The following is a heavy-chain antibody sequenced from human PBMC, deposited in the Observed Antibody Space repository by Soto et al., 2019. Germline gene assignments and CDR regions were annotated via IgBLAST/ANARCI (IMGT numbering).Heavy chain of an antibody. V-gene: IGHV3-49*03. CDR2: IRSKAYGGTT. CDR1: GFTFGDYA. D-gene: IGHD3-3*01. J-gene: IGHJ3*02. CDR3: TRDQSVTIFGVVINDAFDI. Sequence: SLRLSCTASGFTFGDYAMSWFRQAPGKGLEWVGFIRSKAYGGTTEYAASVKGRFTISRDDSKSIAYLQMNSLKTEDTAVYYCTRDQSVTIFGVVINDAFDIWGQGTMVTVSS.